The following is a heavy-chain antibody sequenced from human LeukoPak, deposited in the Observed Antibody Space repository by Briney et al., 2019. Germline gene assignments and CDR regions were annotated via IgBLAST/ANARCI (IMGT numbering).Heavy chain of an antibody. V-gene: IGHV4-61*02. D-gene: IGHD4-17*01. J-gene: IGHJ5*02. CDR1: GGFISSGTYF. CDR3: ARSPVTTWWFDP. Sequence: SETLSLTCIVSGGFISSGTYFWNWIRQPAGKELEWIGRIYRSGSTNYNPSLKSRVTISVDTSKNQLSLKLSSVTAADTAVYYCARSPVTTWWFDPWGQGTLVTVSS. CDR2: IYRSGST.